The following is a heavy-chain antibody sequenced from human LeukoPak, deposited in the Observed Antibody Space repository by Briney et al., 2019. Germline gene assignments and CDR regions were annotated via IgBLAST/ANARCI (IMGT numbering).Heavy chain of an antibody. Sequence: GASVKVSCKASGYTFTNYGISWVRQAPGQGLEWLGWLSAYNGKTSYAQRLQGRVTLTTDTSTSTAYMDLTSLRSDDTAVYYCARDTGSGYRTDAFDIWGQGTMVTVSS. CDR2: LSAYNGKT. CDR3: ARDTGSGYRTDAFDI. CDR1: GYTFTNYG. V-gene: IGHV1-18*01. J-gene: IGHJ3*02. D-gene: IGHD3-22*01.